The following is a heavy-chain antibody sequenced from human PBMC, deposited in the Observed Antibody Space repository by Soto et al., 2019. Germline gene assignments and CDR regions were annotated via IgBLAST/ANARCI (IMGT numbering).Heavy chain of an antibody. CDR2: INPSGGST. CDR1: GYTFTSYY. CDR3: ARDLLPGIAAAEEVYFDY. V-gene: IGHV1-46*01. Sequence: QVQLVQSGAEVKKPGASVKVSCKASGYTFTSYYMHWVRQAPGQGLEWMGIINPSGGSTSYAQKFQGRVPMTRDTSTSTVYMELSSLRSEDTAVYYCARDLLPGIAAAEEVYFDYWGQGTLVTVSS. D-gene: IGHD6-13*01. J-gene: IGHJ4*02.